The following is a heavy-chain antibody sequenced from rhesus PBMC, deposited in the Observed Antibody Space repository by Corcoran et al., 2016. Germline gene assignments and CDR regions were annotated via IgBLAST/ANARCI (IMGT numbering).Heavy chain of an antibody. CDR1: GASISSYW. V-gene: IGHV4-80*01. CDR2: INGNRGST. Sequence: QVQLQESGPGMVKPSENLSLTCAVSGASISSYWWNWIRQPPGKGREGIGEINGNRGSTHSTPSLKSLVTISKDASKNQFSLKLSSVTAADTAVYYCARSLYNFWSGYPYYGLDSWAQGVVVTVSS. J-gene: IGHJ6*01. CDR3: ARSLYNFWSGYPYYGLDS. D-gene: IGHD3-3*01.